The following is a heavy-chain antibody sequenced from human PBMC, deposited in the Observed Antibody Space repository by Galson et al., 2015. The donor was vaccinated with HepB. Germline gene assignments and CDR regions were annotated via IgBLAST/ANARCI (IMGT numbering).Heavy chain of an antibody. Sequence: SLRLSSAASGFTFDDYAMHWVRQAPGKGLEWVSGINWKSGNIGYADSVKGRFTISRDNAKNSLYLQMNSLRAEDTAVYYCAKDSKGGTGWYGGGRDVWGQGTTVPVSS. CDR2: INWKSGNI. D-gene: IGHD6-19*01. CDR3: AKDSKGGTGWYGGGRDV. V-gene: IGHV3-9*01. CDR1: GFTFDDYA. J-gene: IGHJ6*02.